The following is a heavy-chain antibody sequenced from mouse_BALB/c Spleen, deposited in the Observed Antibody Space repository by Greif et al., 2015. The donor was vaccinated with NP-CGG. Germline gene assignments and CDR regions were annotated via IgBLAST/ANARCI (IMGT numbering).Heavy chain of an antibody. J-gene: IGHJ4*01. Sequence: EVKLMESGGGLVQPGGSLRLSCATSGFTFTDYYMSWVRQPPGKALEWLGFIRNKANGYTTEYSASVKGRFTISRDNSQSILYLQMNALRAEDSATYYCARDLITTVVAPYAMDYWGQGTSVTVSS. CDR1: GFTFTDYY. CDR2: IRNKANGYTT. D-gene: IGHD1-1*01. V-gene: IGHV7-3*02. CDR3: ARDLITTVVAPYAMDY.